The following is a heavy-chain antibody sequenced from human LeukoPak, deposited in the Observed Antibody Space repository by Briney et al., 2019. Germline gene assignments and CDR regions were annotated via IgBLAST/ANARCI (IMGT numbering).Heavy chain of an antibody. Sequence: PGGSLRLSCAASGFTFSSYEMNWVRQAPGKGLEWGSYISSFSSTIYYADSVMGRFTISRDNAKNSLYLQMNSLRAEDTAVYYCARSPNYKGYFDYWGQGTLVTVSS. CDR2: ISSFSSTI. J-gene: IGHJ4*02. CDR1: GFTFSSYE. CDR3: ARSPNYKGYFDY. V-gene: IGHV3-48*03. D-gene: IGHD3-10*01.